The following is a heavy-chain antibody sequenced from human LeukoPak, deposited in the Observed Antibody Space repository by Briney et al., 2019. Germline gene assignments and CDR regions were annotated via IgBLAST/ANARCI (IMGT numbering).Heavy chain of an antibody. Sequence: SETLSLTCTVSGGSISSSSYYWGWIRQHPGKGLEWIGYIYYSGSTYYNPSLKSRVTISVDTSKNQFSLKLSSVTAADTAVYYCARVYYYDSSGYPVFDYWGQGTLVTVSS. D-gene: IGHD3-22*01. J-gene: IGHJ4*02. CDR2: IYYSGST. CDR3: ARVYYYDSSGYPVFDY. CDR1: GGSISSSSYY. V-gene: IGHV4-31*03.